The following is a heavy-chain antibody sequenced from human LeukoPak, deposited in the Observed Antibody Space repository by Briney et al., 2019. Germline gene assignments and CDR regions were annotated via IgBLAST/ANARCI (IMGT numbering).Heavy chain of an antibody. J-gene: IGHJ3*02. V-gene: IGHV4-31*03. D-gene: IGHD3-3*01. CDR2: IYYSGST. CDR3: ARARTRITISGVDAFDI. Sequence: SETLSLTCTVSGGSVSSGSYYWSWIRQPPGKGLEWIGYIYYSGSTYYNPSLKSRVTISVDTSKNQFSLKLSSVTAADTAVYYCARARTRITISGVDAFDIWGQGTMVTVSS. CDR1: GGSVSSGSYY.